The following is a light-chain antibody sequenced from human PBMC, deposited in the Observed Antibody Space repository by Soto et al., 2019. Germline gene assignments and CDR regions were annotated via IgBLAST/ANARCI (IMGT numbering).Light chain of an antibody. V-gene: IGLV1-44*01. Sequence: QSVLTQPPSASGTPGQRVTISCSGSSSNIGSKTVNWYQQLPGTAPKLLIYSNYQRPSGVPDRFSGSKSGTSASLAISGLQSEYEADYYRSAWDASLTGYVFGTGTKLTVL. CDR2: SNY. J-gene: IGLJ1*01. CDR3: SAWDASLTGYV. CDR1: SSNIGSKT.